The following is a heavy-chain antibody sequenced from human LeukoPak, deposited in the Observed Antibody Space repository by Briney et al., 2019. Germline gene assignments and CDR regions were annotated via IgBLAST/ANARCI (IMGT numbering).Heavy chain of an antibody. V-gene: IGHV3-30*18. CDR3: AKDSGGGSSWFTVNYYYGMDV. Sequence: PGGSLRLSCAASGFTFSSYGMHWVRQAPGKGLEWVAVISYDGSNKYYADSVKGRFTISRDNSKNTLYLQMNSLRAEDTAVYYCAKDSGGGSSWFTVNYYYGMDVWGQGTTVTVSS. D-gene: IGHD6-13*01. CDR1: GFTFSSYG. CDR2: ISYDGSNK. J-gene: IGHJ6*02.